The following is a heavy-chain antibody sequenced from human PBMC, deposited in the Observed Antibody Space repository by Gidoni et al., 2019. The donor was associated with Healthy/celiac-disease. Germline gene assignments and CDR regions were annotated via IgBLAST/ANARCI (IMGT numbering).Heavy chain of an antibody. J-gene: IGHJ5*02. Sequence: EVQLLESGGGLVQPGGSLRLSCAASGFTFSSYAMSWVRQAPGKGLGWLAAISGSGGSTDYADSVKGRFTISRDNSKNTLYLKMNSLRAEDTAVYYCAKDRYYYGSGSYSNEGDWFDPWGQGTLVTVSS. CDR1: GFTFSSYA. V-gene: IGHV3-23*01. D-gene: IGHD3-10*01. CDR3: AKDRYYYGSGSYSNEGDWFDP. CDR2: ISGSGGST.